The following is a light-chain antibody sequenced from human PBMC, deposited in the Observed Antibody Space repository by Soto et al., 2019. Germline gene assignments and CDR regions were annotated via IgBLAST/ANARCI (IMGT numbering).Light chain of an antibody. V-gene: IGLV2-14*01. CDR1: TSDVGRYDY. CDR2: EVT. Sequence: QSALTQPASVSGSPGQSITISCTGTTSDVGRYDYVSWYQQHPGKAPKLVIFEVTRRPSESSNRFSGSKSGNTASLTISGLQAEDEADYYCSSYTSSSTPVFGGGTKLTVL. CDR3: SSYTSSSTPV. J-gene: IGLJ2*01.